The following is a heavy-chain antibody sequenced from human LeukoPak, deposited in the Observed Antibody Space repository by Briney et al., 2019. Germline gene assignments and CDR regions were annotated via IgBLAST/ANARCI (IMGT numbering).Heavy chain of an antibody. CDR2: IHYSGST. Sequence: SETLSLTCTVSGGSISSYYWSWIRQPPGKGLEWIGYIHYSGSTNYNPSLNSRVTISVDTSKNQFSLKLSSVTAADTAVYYCARTTEGYCRGRSCYSYYYYMDVWGKGTTVTVSS. CDR1: GGSISSYY. J-gene: IGHJ6*03. CDR3: ARTTEGYCRGRSCYSYYYYMDV. V-gene: IGHV4-59*01. D-gene: IGHD2-15*01.